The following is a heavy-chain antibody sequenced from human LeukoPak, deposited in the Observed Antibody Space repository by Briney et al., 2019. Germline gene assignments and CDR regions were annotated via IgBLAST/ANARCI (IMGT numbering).Heavy chain of an antibody. V-gene: IGHV3-7*01. Sequence: GGSLRLSCTASGFTLSAYTMSWVRQAPGKGLEGVAKMKEDGTDESYVDSVKGRFTISRDNAKNSLYLQMTSLRAEDTAVYYCARDPYDSSGSYYGAFDIWGQGTMVTVSS. CDR1: GFTLSAYT. CDR2: MKEDGTDE. J-gene: IGHJ3*02. CDR3: ARDPYDSSGSYYGAFDI. D-gene: IGHD3-22*01.